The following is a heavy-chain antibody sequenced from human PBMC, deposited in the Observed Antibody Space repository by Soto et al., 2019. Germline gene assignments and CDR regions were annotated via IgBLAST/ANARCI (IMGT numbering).Heavy chain of an antibody. D-gene: IGHD3-3*02. CDR1: GDSIISSDFC. Sequence: PSETLSLTCTVSGDSIISSDFCWGWVRQPPGKGLEWIGSIFYLGSSYYNPSLKSRVTMSVDTSKNRFSLTLRSVTAADTALYFCAGHSLALRKNNWFDPWRQGIMFTASS. CDR2: IFYLGSS. CDR3: AGHSLALRKNNWFDP. V-gene: IGHV4-39*01. J-gene: IGHJ5*02.